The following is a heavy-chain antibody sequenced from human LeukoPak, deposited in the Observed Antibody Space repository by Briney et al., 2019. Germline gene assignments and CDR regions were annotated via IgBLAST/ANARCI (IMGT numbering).Heavy chain of an antibody. D-gene: IGHD2-2*01. CDR1: GGSIRSSYYY. V-gene: IGHV4-39*07. CDR2: IYDSGST. Sequence: SETLPLTCTVSGGSIRSSYYYWGWIRQPPGKGLEWIGSIYDSGSTYYNPSLKSRVTISVDTSKNQFSLKLSSVTAADTAVYYCARGCSSGIDYWGQGTLVTVSS. J-gene: IGHJ4*02. CDR3: ARGCSSGIDY.